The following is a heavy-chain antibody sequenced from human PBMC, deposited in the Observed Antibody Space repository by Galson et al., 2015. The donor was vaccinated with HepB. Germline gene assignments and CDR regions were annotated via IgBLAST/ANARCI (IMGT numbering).Heavy chain of an antibody. V-gene: IGHV3-11*01. CDR3: ARDGGYCSSTSCYTTGVDY. J-gene: IGHJ4*02. D-gene: IGHD2-2*02. CDR1: GFTFSDYY. Sequence: SLRLSCAASGFTFSDYYMSWIRQAPGKGLEWVSYISSSGSTIYYADSVKGRFTISRDNAKNSLYLQMNGLRAEDTAVYYCARDGGYCSSTSCYTTGVDYWGQGTLVTVSS. CDR2: ISSSGSTI.